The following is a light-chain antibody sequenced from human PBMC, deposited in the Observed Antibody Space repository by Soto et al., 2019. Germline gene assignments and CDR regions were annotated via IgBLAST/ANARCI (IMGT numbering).Light chain of an antibody. CDR1: QSISSW. CDR2: AAS. CDR3: QQASSFPLT. J-gene: IGKJ4*01. V-gene: IGKV1-12*01. Sequence: DIQMSHSPCTLSASVSKRVTITCGSRQSISSWLAWYQQKPGKAPNLLIYAASNLQSGVPSRFSGSESGTEFTLTISSLQPEDFATYYCQQASSFPLTFGGGTKVDIK.